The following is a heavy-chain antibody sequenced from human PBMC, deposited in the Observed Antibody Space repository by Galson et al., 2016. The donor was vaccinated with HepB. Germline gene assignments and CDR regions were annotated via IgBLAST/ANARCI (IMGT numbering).Heavy chain of an antibody. CDR1: GYTFVTYA. CDR3: ARDSRRDYFSGSSAFDY. Sequence: SVKVSCKASGYTFVTYAIHWVRQAPGQRLEWMGWINAGNSITKYSQKFQGRVTITRDTSTSTAYMELRSLRSDDTAVYYCARDSRRDYFSGSSAFDYWGQGTLVTVSS. J-gene: IGHJ4*02. D-gene: IGHD3-10*01. CDR2: INAGNSIT. V-gene: IGHV1-3*01.